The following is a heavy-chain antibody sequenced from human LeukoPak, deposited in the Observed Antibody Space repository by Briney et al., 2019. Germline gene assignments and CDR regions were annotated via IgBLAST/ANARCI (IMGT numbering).Heavy chain of an antibody. CDR2: ISSSSSYT. V-gene: IGHV3-11*03. Sequence: GGSLRLSCAASGFTFSDYYMSWIRQAPGKGLEWVSYISSSSSYTNYADSVKGRFTISRDDSKNSLYLQLNSLKTDDTAVYYCTRSTGDWGQGTLVTASS. D-gene: IGHD4-11*01. CDR1: GFTFSDYY. CDR3: TRSTGD. J-gene: IGHJ4*02.